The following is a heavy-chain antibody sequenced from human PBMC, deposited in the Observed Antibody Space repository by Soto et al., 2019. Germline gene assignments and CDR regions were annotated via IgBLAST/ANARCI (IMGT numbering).Heavy chain of an antibody. CDR2: IYYSGST. D-gene: IGHD3-10*01. CDR1: GGSVSSGGYY. CDR3: ARAGSYRYLDY. J-gene: IGHJ4*02. V-gene: IGHV4-61*08. Sequence: QVQLQESGPGLVKPSETLSLTCSVSGGSVSSGGYYCSWIRQPPGKGLEWIGCIYYSGSTDYNHSLKSRVTMSLDKSKNQFSLKLNSVTAADTAVYFCARAGSYRYLDYWGQGTLVTVAS.